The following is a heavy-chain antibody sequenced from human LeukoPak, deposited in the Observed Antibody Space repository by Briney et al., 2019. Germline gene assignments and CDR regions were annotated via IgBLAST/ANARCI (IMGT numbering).Heavy chain of an antibody. Sequence: PGGSLRLSCAASGFTFSNYWVHWVRQAPGKGLVWVSRINRDGNTTNYADSVKGRFTVSRDNAKNTLNLQMNSLRAEDTAVYYCARDKKSGKSSEIDYWGQGTPVTVSS. CDR2: INRDGNTT. J-gene: IGHJ4*02. CDR3: ARDKKSGKSSEIDY. CDR1: GFTFSNYW. V-gene: IGHV3-74*01. D-gene: IGHD1-26*01.